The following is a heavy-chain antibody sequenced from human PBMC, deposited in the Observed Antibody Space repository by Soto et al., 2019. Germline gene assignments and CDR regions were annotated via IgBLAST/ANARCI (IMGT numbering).Heavy chain of an antibody. V-gene: IGHV1-69*01. Sequence: QVQLVQSGAEVKKPGSSVKVSCKASGGIFSNFAFNWMRQAPGQGLEWMGGIIPTLGTPHYAQKFLGRVTITADESTRTVYTEISSLAVKDTAVYYCARVGLRAYDNWDQGTLVIVSS. D-gene: IGHD2-15*01. J-gene: IGHJ4*02. CDR1: GGIFSNFA. CDR2: IIPTLGTP. CDR3: ARVGLRAYDN.